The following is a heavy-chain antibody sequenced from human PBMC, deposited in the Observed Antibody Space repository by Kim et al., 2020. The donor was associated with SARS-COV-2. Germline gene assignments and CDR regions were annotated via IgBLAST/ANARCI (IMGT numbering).Heavy chain of an antibody. CDR2: ISNFDSTI. V-gene: IGHV3-48*03. CDR1: GFTFSAYE. D-gene: IGHD6-19*01. Sequence: GGSLRLSCAASGFTFSAYEMNWVRQAPGKGLEWVSYISNFDSTIYYGDSVKGRFTISRDNAKNSLSLQMDSLTAEDTAAYYCARGYWSRGSNHFDHWGQG. J-gene: IGHJ4*02. CDR3: ARGYWSRGSNHFDH.